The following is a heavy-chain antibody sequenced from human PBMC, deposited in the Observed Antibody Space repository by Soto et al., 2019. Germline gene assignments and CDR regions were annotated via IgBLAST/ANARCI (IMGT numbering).Heavy chain of an antibody. V-gene: IGHV1-18*04. CDR3: AASLESAHYYDSSGYDY. CDR2: ISAYNGNT. Sequence: ASVKVSCKASGYTFTSYGISWVRQAPGQGLEWMGWISAYNGNTNYAQKLQGRVTMTTDTSTSTAYMELRSLRSDDTAVYYCAASLESAHYYDSSGYDYWGQGTLVTVST. J-gene: IGHJ4*02. CDR1: GYTFTSYG. D-gene: IGHD3-22*01.